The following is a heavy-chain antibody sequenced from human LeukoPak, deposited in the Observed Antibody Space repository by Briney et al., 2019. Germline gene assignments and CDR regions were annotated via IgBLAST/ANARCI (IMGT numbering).Heavy chain of an antibody. Sequence: GGSLRLSCAASGFTFSSYGMHWVRQAPGKGLEWVAFIRYDGSNKYYADSVKGRFTISRDNSKNTLYLQMNSLRAEDTAAYYCAKGGRWFGESDYYYMDVWGKGTTVTISS. D-gene: IGHD3-10*01. CDR3: AKGGRWFGESDYYYMDV. CDR1: GFTFSSYG. J-gene: IGHJ6*03. CDR2: IRYDGSNK. V-gene: IGHV3-30*02.